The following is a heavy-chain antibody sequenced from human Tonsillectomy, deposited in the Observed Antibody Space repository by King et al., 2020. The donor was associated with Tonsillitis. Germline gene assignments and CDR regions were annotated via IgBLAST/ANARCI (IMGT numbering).Heavy chain of an antibody. D-gene: IGHD2-8*02. J-gene: IGHJ4*02. CDR2: IQSKTDGGAT. CDR3: ATEPLVD. Sequence: VQLVESGGGLVKPGGSLRLSCAASGFTFSNAWVSWVRQAPGRGLEWIGRIQSKTDGGATDYAAPVKGRFTISRDDSRNTLYLQMNSLKTEDTAVYYCATEPLVDWGQGTLVTVSS. CDR1: GFTFSNAW. V-gene: IGHV3-15*01.